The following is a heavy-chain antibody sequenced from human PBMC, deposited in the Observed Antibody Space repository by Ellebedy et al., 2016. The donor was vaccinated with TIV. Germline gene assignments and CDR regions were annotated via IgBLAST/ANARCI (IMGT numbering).Heavy chain of an antibody. D-gene: IGHD1-14*01. Sequence: GGSLRLXXAASTFTFNHAWMNWVRQAPGKGLEWVGRIKSKTDGGTTDYAAPVKGRFTISRDDSKNLLYLQMNSLKTEDTAVYYCARTFFHWGQGTLVTVSS. V-gene: IGHV3-15*07. J-gene: IGHJ4*02. CDR1: TFTFNHAW. CDR3: ARTFFH. CDR2: IKSKTDGGTT.